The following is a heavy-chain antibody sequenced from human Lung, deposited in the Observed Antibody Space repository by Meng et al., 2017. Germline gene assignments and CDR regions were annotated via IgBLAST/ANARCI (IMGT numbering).Heavy chain of an antibody. D-gene: IGHD2-21*01. V-gene: IGHV1-2*06. CDR2: INPNSGGT. CDR3: AKALGWGSSPDY. Sequence: QAQLVQSGADVKKPGASVKASCKASGYTFTAYYIHWVRQAPGQGLEWMGRINPNSGGTNFAQKFQGRVIMTRDTSISTAYMELSSLGFDDTAVYYCAKALGWGSSPDYWGQGILVTVSS. CDR1: GYTFTAYY. J-gene: IGHJ4*02.